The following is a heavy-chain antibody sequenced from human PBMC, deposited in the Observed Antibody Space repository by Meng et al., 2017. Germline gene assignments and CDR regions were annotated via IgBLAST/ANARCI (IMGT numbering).Heavy chain of an antibody. J-gene: IGHJ1*01. Sequence: VHSGAEGRRLGASVKVSCKSSGYTFPSYGISGVRQAPGQGLEWMGWISAYNGNPNYAQKLQGRVTMTTDTSTSTAYMELRSLRSDDTAVYYCAQTTVTTYSEYFQHWGQGTLVTVSS. CDR1: GYTFPSYG. D-gene: IGHD4-11*01. CDR2: ISAYNGNP. CDR3: AQTTVTTYSEYFQH. V-gene: IGHV1-18*01.